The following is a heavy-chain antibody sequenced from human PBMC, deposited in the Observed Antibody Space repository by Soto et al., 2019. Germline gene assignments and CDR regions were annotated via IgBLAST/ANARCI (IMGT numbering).Heavy chain of an antibody. CDR3: ATWHEREHAYDV. J-gene: IGHJ3*01. Sequence: DVQLVESGGGLIQPGESLRLSCAAFGLTISGKKYVAWVRQAPGKGLEWVSGLYDVGGSFYADSVRGRFTTSSDSSKTTVYLQMNDLRPDETAVYYCATWHEREHAYDVWGQGTTVTVSS. V-gene: IGHV3-53*01. CDR1: GLTISGKKY. D-gene: IGHD1-1*01. CDR2: LYDVGGS.